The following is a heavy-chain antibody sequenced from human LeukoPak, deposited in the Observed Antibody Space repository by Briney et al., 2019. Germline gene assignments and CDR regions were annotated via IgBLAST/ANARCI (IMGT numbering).Heavy chain of an antibody. J-gene: IGHJ4*02. CDR1: GFTFSSYS. CDR3: ARSLTYYDILTGPDY. CDR2: ISSSSSYI. D-gene: IGHD3-9*01. Sequence: GGSLRLSCAASGFTFSSYSMNWVRQAPGKGLEWVSSISSSSSYIYYADSVKGRFTISRDNAKNSLYLQMNSLRAEDTAVYYCARSLTYYDILTGPDYWGQGTLVTVSS. V-gene: IGHV3-21*01.